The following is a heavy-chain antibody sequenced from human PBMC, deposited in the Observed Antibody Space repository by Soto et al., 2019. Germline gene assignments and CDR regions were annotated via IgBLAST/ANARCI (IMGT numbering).Heavy chain of an antibody. Sequence: QVQLVQSGAEVKKPGSSVKVSCKASGGTFSSYAISWVRQAPGQGLEWMGGIIPLFGTANYAQKYQGRVTITADESTSTAYLELSSLRSDDKAVYYCARADVTIFGVVSYFGYWGQGTLFTVSS. J-gene: IGHJ4*02. V-gene: IGHV1-69*01. CDR1: GGTFSSYA. CDR2: IIPLFGTA. D-gene: IGHD3-3*01. CDR3: ARADVTIFGVVSYFGY.